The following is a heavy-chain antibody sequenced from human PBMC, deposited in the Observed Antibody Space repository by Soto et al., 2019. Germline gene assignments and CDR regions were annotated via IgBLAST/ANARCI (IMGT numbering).Heavy chain of an antibody. Sequence: SETLSLTCTVSGGSISSYYWSWIRQPPGKGLEWIGYIYYSGSTNYNPSLKSRVTISVDTSKNQFSLKLSSVTAADTAVYYCARGRKDIVATIFDYWGQGTLVTVSS. CDR3: ARGRKDIVATIFDY. D-gene: IGHD5-12*01. CDR2: IYYSGST. V-gene: IGHV4-59*01. J-gene: IGHJ4*02. CDR1: GGSISSYY.